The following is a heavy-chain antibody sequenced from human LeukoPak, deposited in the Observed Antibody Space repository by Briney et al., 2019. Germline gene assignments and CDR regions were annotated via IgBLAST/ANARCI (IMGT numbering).Heavy chain of an antibody. D-gene: IGHD3-10*01. Sequence: GGSLRLSCAASGFTFSSYSMNWVRQAPGKGLEWVSSISSSSSYIYYADSVKGRFTISRDNAKNSLYLQMNSLRAEDTAVYYCAGDRGTMVRGVISWNYWGQGTLVTVSS. CDR3: AGDRGTMVRGVISWNY. CDR1: GFTFSSYS. J-gene: IGHJ4*02. CDR2: ISSSSSYI. V-gene: IGHV3-21*01.